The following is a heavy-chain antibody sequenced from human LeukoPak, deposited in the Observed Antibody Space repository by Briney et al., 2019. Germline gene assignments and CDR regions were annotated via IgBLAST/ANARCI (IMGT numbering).Heavy chain of an antibody. CDR1: GYTFTSYA. CDR3: ARAPEWNGSSSDY. D-gene: IGHD6-6*01. J-gene: IGHJ4*02. Sequence: ASVKVSCKASGYTFTSYAMHWVRQAPGQRLEWMGWINPNSGGTNYAQKFQGRVTMTRDTSFSTAYMELSRLRSDDTAVYYCARAPEWNGSSSDYWGQGTLVTVSS. CDR2: INPNSGGT. V-gene: IGHV1-2*02.